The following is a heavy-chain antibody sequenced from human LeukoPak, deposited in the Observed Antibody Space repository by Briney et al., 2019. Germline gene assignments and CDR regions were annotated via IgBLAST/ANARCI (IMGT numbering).Heavy chain of an antibody. CDR1: GFTFSSYG. D-gene: IGHD5-24*01. CDR3: AIIRDGYNF. Sequence: GGSLRLSCAASGFTFSSYGMHWVRQAPGKGLEWVAVISYDGSNKYYADSVKGRFTISRDNSKNTLYLQMNSLRAEDTAVYYCAIIRDGYNFWGQGTLVTVSS. CDR2: ISYDGSNK. J-gene: IGHJ4*02. V-gene: IGHV3-30*03.